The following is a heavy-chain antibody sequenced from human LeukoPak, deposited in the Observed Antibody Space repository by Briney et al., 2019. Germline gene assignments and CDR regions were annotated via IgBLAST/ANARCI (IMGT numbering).Heavy chain of an antibody. D-gene: IGHD4-17*01. CDR3: STTVTTLFSY. CDR2: ISYDGSNK. V-gene: IGHV3-30*03. Sequence: PGGSLRLSCAASGFTFSSYGMHWVRQAPGKGLEWVAVISYDGSNKYYADSVKGRFTISRDNSKNTLYLQMNSPRAEDTAVYYCSTTVTTLFSYWGQGTLVTVSS. J-gene: IGHJ4*02. CDR1: GFTFSSYG.